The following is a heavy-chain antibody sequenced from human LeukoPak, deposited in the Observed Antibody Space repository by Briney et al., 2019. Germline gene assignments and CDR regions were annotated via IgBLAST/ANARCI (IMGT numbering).Heavy chain of an antibody. J-gene: IGHJ6*02. CDR1: GGSISSGSYY. V-gene: IGHV4-61*02. D-gene: IGHD4-17*01. CDR3: AREPTTVPGLYYYYGMDV. CDR2: IYTSGST. Sequence: SQTLSLTCTVSGGSISSGSYYWSWIRQPAGKGLEWIGRIYTSGSTNYNPSLKSRVTISVDTSKNQFSLKLSSVTAADTAVYYCAREPTTVPGLYYYYGMDVWGQGTTVTVSS.